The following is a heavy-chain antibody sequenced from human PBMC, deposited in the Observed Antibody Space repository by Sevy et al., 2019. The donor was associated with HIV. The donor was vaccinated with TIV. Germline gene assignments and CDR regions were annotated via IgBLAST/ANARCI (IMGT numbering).Heavy chain of an antibody. CDR1: GFTFSSYA. D-gene: IGHD6-19*01. V-gene: IGHV3-23*01. Sequence: GGSLRLSCAASGFTFSSYALNWVRQAPGKGLEWVSAISGSGGSTYYADSVKGRFTISRDNSKNTLYLQMNSLRAEDTAVYYCAKVRSAVAGNDAFDIWGQGTMVTVSS. CDR3: AKVRSAVAGNDAFDI. CDR2: ISGSGGST. J-gene: IGHJ3*02.